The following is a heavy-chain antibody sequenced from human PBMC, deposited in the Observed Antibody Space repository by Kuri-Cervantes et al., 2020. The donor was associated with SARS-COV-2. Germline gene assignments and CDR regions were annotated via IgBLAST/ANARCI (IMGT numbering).Heavy chain of an antibody. D-gene: IGHD3/OR15-3a*01. J-gene: IGHJ6*02. CDR3: AEDRGLFSGLSLIHHYYGMDV. CDR1: GFTFSSYS. V-gene: IGHV3-21*01. Sequence: GGSLRLSCAASGFTFSSYSMNWVRQAPGKGLEWVSSISSSSSYTYYADSVKGRFTISRDNSKNTLYLEMNSLRAGDTAVYYCAEDRGLFSGLSLIHHYYGMDVWGQGTTVTVSS. CDR2: ISSSSSYT.